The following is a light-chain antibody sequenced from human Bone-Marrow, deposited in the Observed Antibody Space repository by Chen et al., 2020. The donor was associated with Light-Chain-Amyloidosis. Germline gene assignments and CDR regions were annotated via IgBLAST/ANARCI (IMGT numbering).Light chain of an antibody. J-gene: IGLJ2*01. CDR1: DLPTKY. CDR2: RDT. V-gene: IGLV3-25*03. Sequence: SYELTQPPSVSLSSGQTARIPCSGDDLPTKYAYWYQQKPGQAPVLVIHRDTERPSGISERFSGSSSGTTATLTISGVQAEDEADYHCQSADSSGTYEVIFGGGTKLTVL. CDR3: QSADSSGTYEVI.